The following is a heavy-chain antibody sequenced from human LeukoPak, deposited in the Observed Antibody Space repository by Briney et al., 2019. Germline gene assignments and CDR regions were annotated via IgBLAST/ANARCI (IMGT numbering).Heavy chain of an antibody. V-gene: IGHV3-21*01. J-gene: IGHJ6*03. CDR3: AGNEGYCSYFNCHAYMSI. CDR1: GFNFGSHS. CDR2: MDSSSTYI. Sequence: PGGSLRVSRAASGFNFGSHSIEWVRQAPGKGLEWVSSMDSSSTYIYYADSVKGRFTMSRDNARNSLYLQMDSLRAEDTAVYICAGNEGYCSYFNCHAYMSIWGKGTTVTVPS. D-gene: IGHD2-15*01.